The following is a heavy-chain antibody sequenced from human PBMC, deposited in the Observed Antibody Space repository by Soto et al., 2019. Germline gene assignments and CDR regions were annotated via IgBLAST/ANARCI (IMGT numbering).Heavy chain of an antibody. CDR2: INPSGGST. V-gene: IGHV1-46*01. CDR1: GYTFTSYY. Sequence: ASVKVSCKASGYTFTSYYMHWVRQAPGQGLEWMGIINPSGGSTSYAQKFQGRVTMTRDTSTSTVYMELRSLRSEDTAVYYCARAADCSSTSCPVRSYYYYYGMDVWGQGTTVTVSS. J-gene: IGHJ6*02. D-gene: IGHD2-2*01. CDR3: ARAADCSSTSCPVRSYYYYYGMDV.